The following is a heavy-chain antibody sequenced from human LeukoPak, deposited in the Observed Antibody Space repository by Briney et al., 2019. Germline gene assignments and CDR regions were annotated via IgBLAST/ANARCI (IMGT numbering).Heavy chain of an antibody. CDR3: AFIPGY. Sequence: GASVKVSCKASGYTFTSYGISWVRQAPGQGLEWMGWISAYNGNTNYAQKLQGRVTMTEDTSTDTTYMELSSLRSEDTAVYYCAFIPGYWGQGTLVTVSS. CDR1: GYTFTSYG. V-gene: IGHV1-18*01. CDR2: ISAYNGNT. J-gene: IGHJ4*02. D-gene: IGHD2-2*02.